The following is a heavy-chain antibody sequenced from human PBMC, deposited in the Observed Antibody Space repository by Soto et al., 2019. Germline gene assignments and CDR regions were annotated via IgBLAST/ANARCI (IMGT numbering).Heavy chain of an antibody. J-gene: IGHJ6*02. CDR3: ARGGYYDSSGSRNYHYYGMDV. CDR2: ISPYNDDT. Sequence: QAQLVQSGAEVKKPGASVKVSCKASGYTFSSYGISWVRQAPGQGLEWLGWISPYNDDTNYAQKPQGRVTMTTDTSTRTADMDLRSLRSDDTAVYFCARGGYYDSSGSRNYHYYGMDVWGQGTTVTVSS. V-gene: IGHV1-18*01. D-gene: IGHD3-22*01. CDR1: GYTFSSYG.